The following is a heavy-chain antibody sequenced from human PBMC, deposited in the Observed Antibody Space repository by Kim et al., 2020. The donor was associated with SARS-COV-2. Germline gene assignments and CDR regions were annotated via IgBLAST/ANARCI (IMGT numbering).Heavy chain of an antibody. Sequence: YAQKFQSRVTMPRDTSISTAYMELSRLRSDDTAVYYCVRVRDYGDDAFDIWGQGTMVTVSS. CDR3: VRVRDYGDDAFDI. D-gene: IGHD4-17*01. V-gene: IGHV1-2*02. J-gene: IGHJ3*02.